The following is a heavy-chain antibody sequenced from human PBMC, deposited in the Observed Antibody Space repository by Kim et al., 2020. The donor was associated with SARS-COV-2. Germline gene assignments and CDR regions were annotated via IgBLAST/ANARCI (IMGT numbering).Heavy chain of an antibody. CDR3: ARPSDCSSTSCYAYYFDY. J-gene: IGHJ4*02. D-gene: IGHD2-2*01. Sequence: KSRVTISVDTSKNQFSLKLSSVTAADTAVYYCARPSDCSSTSCYAYYFDYWGQGTLVTVSS. V-gene: IGHV4-34*01.